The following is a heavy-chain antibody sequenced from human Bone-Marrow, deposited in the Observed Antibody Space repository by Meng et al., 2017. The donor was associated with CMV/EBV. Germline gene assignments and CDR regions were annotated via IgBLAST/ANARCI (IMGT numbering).Heavy chain of an antibody. CDR3: ARVLRFLEWYYYYGMDV. D-gene: IGHD3-3*01. CDR2: ISWDGGST. J-gene: IGHJ6*02. Sequence: GESLKISCAASGFTFDDYAMHWVRQAPGKGLEWVSLISWDGGSTYYADSVKGRFTISRDNAKNSLYLQMNSLRAEDTAVYYCARVLRFLEWYYYYGMDVWGQGNTITVSS. V-gene: IGHV3-43D*03. CDR1: GFTFDDYA.